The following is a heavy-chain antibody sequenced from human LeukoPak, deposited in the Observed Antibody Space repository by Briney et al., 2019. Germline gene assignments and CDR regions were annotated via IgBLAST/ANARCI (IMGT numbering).Heavy chain of an antibody. D-gene: IGHD4-17*01. CDR2: INHSGST. Sequence: SETLSLTCAVSGGSFSGYYWSWIRQPPGKGLEWIGEINHSGSTNYNPSLKSRVTISVDTSKNQFSLKLSSVTAADTAVYYCARYGPTGAFDIWGQGTMVTVSS. CDR3: ARYGPTGAFDI. J-gene: IGHJ3*02. V-gene: IGHV4-34*01. CDR1: GGSFSGYY.